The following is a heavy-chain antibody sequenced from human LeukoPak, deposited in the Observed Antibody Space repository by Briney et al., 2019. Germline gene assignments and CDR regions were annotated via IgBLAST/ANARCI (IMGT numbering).Heavy chain of an antibody. CDR3: ASTDYYDSSGYYLPLPFDY. V-gene: IGHV3-23*01. CDR2: ISGSGGST. Sequence: GGSLRLSCAASGFTFSSYAMSWVRQAPGKGLEWVSAISGSGGSTYYADSVKGRFTISRDNFKNTLYLQMNSLRAEDTAVYYCASTDYYDSSGYYLPLPFDYWGQGTLVTVSS. J-gene: IGHJ4*02. D-gene: IGHD3-22*01. CDR1: GFTFSSYA.